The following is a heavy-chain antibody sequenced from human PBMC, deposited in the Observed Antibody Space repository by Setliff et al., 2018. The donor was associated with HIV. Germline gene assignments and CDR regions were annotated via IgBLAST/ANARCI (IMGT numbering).Heavy chain of an antibody. V-gene: IGHV3-7*03. Sequence: GGSLRLSCAASGLIFSSYWMSWVRQAPGKGLEWVANIKKDGSDKFYVDSVKGRFAISRDNAKNSLNLEMNSLRAEDTAIYYCASSRPPDDSSGYLDHWGQGTLVTVSS. J-gene: IGHJ4*01. D-gene: IGHD3-22*01. CDR1: GLIFSSYW. CDR3: ASSRPPDDSSGYLDH. CDR2: IKKDGSDK.